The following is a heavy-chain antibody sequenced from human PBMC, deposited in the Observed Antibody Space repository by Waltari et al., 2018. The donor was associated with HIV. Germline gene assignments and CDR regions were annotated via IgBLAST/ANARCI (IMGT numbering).Heavy chain of an antibody. D-gene: IGHD6-13*01. J-gene: IGHJ3*02. V-gene: IGHV3-23*01. CDR1: GFTFSSYA. CDR3: ARAARSSLAGAAFDI. CDR2: IRCSVGRT. Sequence: EVQLLESGGGLVQPGGSLRLSCAASGFTFSSYAMSWVRQAPGKGLEWVSAIRCSVGRTYYAGSVKRRFTISREHSKNPLYLQMNSLRAEDTAVYYCARAARSSLAGAAFDIWGQGTMVTVSS.